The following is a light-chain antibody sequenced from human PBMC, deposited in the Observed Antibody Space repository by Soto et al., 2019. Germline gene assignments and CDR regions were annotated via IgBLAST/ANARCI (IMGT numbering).Light chain of an antibody. CDR1: QSVSSSY. CDR2: GAS. J-gene: IGKJ5*01. Sequence: EIVLTQSPGTLSLSPGERATLSCKASQSVSSSYLAWYQHKPAQAPRLLIYGASSRATGIPDRFSGSGSGTDFTLTISRLEPEDFAVYYCQQYGSSPRTFGQGTRLEIK. V-gene: IGKV3-20*01. CDR3: QQYGSSPRT.